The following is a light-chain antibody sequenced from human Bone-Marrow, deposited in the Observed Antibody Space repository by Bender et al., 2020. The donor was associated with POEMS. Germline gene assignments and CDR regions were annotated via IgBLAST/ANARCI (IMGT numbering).Light chain of an antibody. J-gene: IGLJ2*01. CDR3: SSYGGAATPVL. Sequence: QSALTQPRSVSGSPGQSVTISCTGSSSDVGAYNYVSWYQHHPGKAPKLMIYDVTKRPSGVPDRFSGAKSGDAASLTISGLQADDEGDYYCSSYGGAATPVLFGGGTKLTVL. V-gene: IGLV2-11*01. CDR1: SSDVGAYNY. CDR2: DVT.